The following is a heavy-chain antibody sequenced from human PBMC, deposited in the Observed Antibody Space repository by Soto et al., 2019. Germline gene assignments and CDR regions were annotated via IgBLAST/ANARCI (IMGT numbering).Heavy chain of an antibody. Sequence: SETLSLTCTVSGGSISSGGYYWSWIRQHPGKGLEWIGYIYYTGSTYYNPSLKSRVTISVDTSKNQFSLKLSSVTAADTAVYYCARQRGPRHIVVVPAAIVSWFDPWGQGALVTVSS. J-gene: IGHJ5*02. D-gene: IGHD2-2*01. CDR1: GGSISSGGYY. CDR3: ARQRGPRHIVVVPAAIVSWFDP. CDR2: IYYTGST. V-gene: IGHV4-31*03.